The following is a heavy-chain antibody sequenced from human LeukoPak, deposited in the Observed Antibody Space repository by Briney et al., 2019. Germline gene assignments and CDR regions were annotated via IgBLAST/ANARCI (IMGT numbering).Heavy chain of an antibody. Sequence: SETLSLTCAVYGGSFSGYYWSCIRQPPGKGLEWIGEINHSGSTNYNPSLKSRVAISVDTSKNQFSLKLSSVTAADTAVYYCARGRGGYNSFDYWGQGTLLTVSS. CDR2: INHSGST. D-gene: IGHD5-24*01. J-gene: IGHJ4*02. CDR1: GGSFSGYY. CDR3: ARGRGGYNSFDY. V-gene: IGHV4-34*01.